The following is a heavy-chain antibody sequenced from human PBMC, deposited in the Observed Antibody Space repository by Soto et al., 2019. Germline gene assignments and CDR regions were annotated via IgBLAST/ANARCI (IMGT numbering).Heavy chain of an antibody. D-gene: IGHD6-13*01. CDR2: ISAYNGNT. J-gene: IGHJ4*02. CDR3: ARDLGQQLVDY. Sequence: ASVKVSCKASGYRFTRYVISWVSQAPGQGLEWMGWISAYNGNTKYAQKLQGRVTMTTDTSTSTAYMELRSLRSDDTAVYYCARDLGQQLVDYWGQGTLVTVSS. V-gene: IGHV1-18*01. CDR1: GYRFTRYV.